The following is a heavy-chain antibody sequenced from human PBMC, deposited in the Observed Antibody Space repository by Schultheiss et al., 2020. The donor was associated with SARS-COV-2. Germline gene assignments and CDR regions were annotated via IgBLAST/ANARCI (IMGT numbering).Heavy chain of an antibody. Sequence: GESLKISCAASGFTFSSYAMHWVRQAPGKGLEWVAVISYDGSNKYYADSVKGRFTISRDNSKNTLYLQMNSLRAEDTAVYYCARDNRARLGELSPLDYWGQGTLVTVSS. CDR2: ISYDGSNK. CDR3: ARDNRARLGELSPLDY. J-gene: IGHJ4*02. D-gene: IGHD3-16*02. CDR1: GFTFSSYA. V-gene: IGHV3-30*14.